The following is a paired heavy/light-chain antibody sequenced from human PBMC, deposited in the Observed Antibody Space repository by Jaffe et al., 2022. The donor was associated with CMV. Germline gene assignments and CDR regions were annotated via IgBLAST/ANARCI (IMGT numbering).Light chain of an antibody. V-gene: IGKV3-15*01. CDR3: QQYKNWPRGT. J-gene: IGKJ1*01. Sequence: EIVVTQSPATLSVSPGERATLSCRASQSINSNLAWYQQKPGQAPRLLIYGASTRATGTPARFSGSGSGTEFTLTISSLQSEDFAFYYCQQYKNWPRGTFGQGTKVEIK. CDR2: GAS. CDR1: QSINSN.
Heavy chain of an antibody. Sequence: EVQLVESGGGLVQPGGSLRLSCAASKFTFSSYEMNWVRQAPGKGLEWVSYISSSGSTIYYADSVKGRFTISRDNAKKSLYLQMNSLRAEDTAVYYCASVAFCGGDCSRDYWGQGTLVTVSS. CDR1: KFTFSSYE. CDR3: ASVAFCGGDCSRDY. CDR2: ISSSGSTI. J-gene: IGHJ4*02. D-gene: IGHD2-21*02. V-gene: IGHV3-48*03.